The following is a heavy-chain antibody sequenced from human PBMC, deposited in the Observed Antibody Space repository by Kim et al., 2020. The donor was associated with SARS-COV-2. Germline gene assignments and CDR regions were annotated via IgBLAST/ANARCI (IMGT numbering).Heavy chain of an antibody. D-gene: IGHD3-10*01. V-gene: IGHV3-30*18. CDR2: ISYEGTNK. Sequence: GGSLRLSCAASGFTFSTYGMHWVRQAPGKGLEWVAVISYEGTNKYHADSVQGRFTISRDNSKNTLYLQMNSLRGEDTAVYYCAKDGLNYYGSGRSDYFDYWGQGTLVTVSS. CDR3: AKDGLNYYGSGRSDYFDY. J-gene: IGHJ4*02. CDR1: GFTFSTYG.